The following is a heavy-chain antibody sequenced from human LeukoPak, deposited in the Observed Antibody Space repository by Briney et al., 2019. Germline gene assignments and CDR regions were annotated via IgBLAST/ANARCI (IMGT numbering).Heavy chain of an antibody. V-gene: IGHV4-39*01. CDR3: ASPGVQYCSSTSCYYFDY. CDR1: GGSISSSSYY. J-gene: IGHJ4*02. D-gene: IGHD2-2*01. Sequence: SETLSLTCTVSGGSISSSSYYWDWIRQPPGKGLEWIGSIYYSGSTYYNPSLKSRVTISVDTSKNQFSLKLSSVTAADTAVYYCASPGVQYCSSTSCYYFDYWGQGTLVTVSS. CDR2: IYYSGST.